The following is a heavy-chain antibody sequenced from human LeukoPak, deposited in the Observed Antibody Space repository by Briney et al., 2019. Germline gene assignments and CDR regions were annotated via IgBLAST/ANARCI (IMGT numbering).Heavy chain of an antibody. CDR1: GYSFTSYW. CDR2: IDPSDSYT. Sequence: GESLRISCKGSGYSFTSYWISWVRQMPGKGLEWMGRIDPSDSYTNYSPSFQGHVTTSADKSISTAYLQWSSLKASDTAMYYCARHSSGSYYSEYYFDYWGQGTLVTVSS. J-gene: IGHJ4*02. CDR3: ARHSSGSYYSEYYFDY. V-gene: IGHV5-10-1*01. D-gene: IGHD1-26*01.